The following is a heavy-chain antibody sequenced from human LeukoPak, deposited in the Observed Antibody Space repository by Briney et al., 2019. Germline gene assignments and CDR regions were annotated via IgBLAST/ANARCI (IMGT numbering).Heavy chain of an antibody. CDR2: IKQDGSEK. CDR3: ARDVGSSPTLVYRSVRYYYMDV. V-gene: IGHV3-7*01. Sequence: HPGGSLRLSCEASRFTFSNYWMNWVRQAPGKGLEWVANIKQDGSEKYYVDSVKGRFTISRDNAKNSLYLQMNSLRAEDTAVYYCARDVGSSPTLVYRSVRYYYMDVWGKRTTVTVSS. J-gene: IGHJ6*03. D-gene: IGHD3-16*02. CDR1: RFTFSNYW.